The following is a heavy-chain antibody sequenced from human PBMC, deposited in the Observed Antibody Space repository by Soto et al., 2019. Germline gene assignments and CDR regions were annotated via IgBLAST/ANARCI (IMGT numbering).Heavy chain of an antibody. J-gene: IGHJ4*02. D-gene: IGHD6-19*01. V-gene: IGHV1-3*01. CDR3: ARGYEGQWLVLFDY. CDR2: MNAGNGNT. Sequence: ASVKVSCKASAYTFTSYDINWVRQATGQRLEWMGWMNAGNGNTKYSQKFQGRVTITRDTSASTAYMELSSLRSEDTAVYYCARGYEGQWLVLFDYWGQGTLVTVSS. CDR1: AYTFTSYD.